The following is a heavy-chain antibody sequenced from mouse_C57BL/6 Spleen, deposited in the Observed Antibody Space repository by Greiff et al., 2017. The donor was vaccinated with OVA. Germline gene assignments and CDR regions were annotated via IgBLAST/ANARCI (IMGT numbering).Heavy chain of an antibody. Sequence: VQLQQPGAELVRPGSSVKLSCKASGYTFTSYWMHWVKQRPIQGLEWIGNIDPSDSETHYNQKFKDKATLTVDKSASTAYMQLSSLTSEDSAVYNCARSGIYYDPSYAMDYWGQGTSVTVSS. D-gene: IGHD2-4*01. CDR3: ARSGIYYDPSYAMDY. CDR2: IDPSDSET. J-gene: IGHJ4*01. V-gene: IGHV1-52*01. CDR1: GYTFTSYW.